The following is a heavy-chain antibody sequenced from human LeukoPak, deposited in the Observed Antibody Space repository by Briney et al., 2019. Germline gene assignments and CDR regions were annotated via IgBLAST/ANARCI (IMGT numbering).Heavy chain of an antibody. CDR1: GGSISSYY. J-gene: IGHJ4*02. Sequence: SETLSLTCTVSGGSISSYYWSWIRQPPGKGLEWIGYIYYSGSTYYNPSLKSRVTISVDTSKNQFSLKLSSVTAADTAVYYCARSRYSSSPRAVQFDYWGQGTLVTVSS. V-gene: IGHV4-59*12. CDR3: ARSRYSSSPRAVQFDY. CDR2: IYYSGST. D-gene: IGHD6-13*01.